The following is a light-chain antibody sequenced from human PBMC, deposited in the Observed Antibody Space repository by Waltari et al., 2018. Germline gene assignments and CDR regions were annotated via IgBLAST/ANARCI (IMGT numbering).Light chain of an antibody. J-gene: IGKJ5*01. CDR1: HHFSKY. Sequence: DIQMTQSPSSLSASVGDRVTITCQARHHFSKYLNWYQQKPGKAPNLLIYDASNLQRGVPSRFSGSGSGTHFTFTISSLQPEDIATYYCQQYYNVPRTFGQGTRLEIK. CDR2: DAS. CDR3: QQYYNVPRT. V-gene: IGKV1-33*01.